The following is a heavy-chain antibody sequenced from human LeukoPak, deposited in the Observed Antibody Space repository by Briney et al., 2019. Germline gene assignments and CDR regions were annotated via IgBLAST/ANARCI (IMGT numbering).Heavy chain of an antibody. J-gene: IGHJ4*02. CDR3: AKASAPYSGSDY. CDR1: GLIFSHYV. V-gene: IGHV3-23*01. Sequence: GGSVRLSCAASGLIFSHYVMSWVRQAPGRGRDWVGAISASGGRTSYADSVKDRCTISKENSMNTGYLQMNSLRADDTAVYYIAKASAPYSGSDYWGQGTLVTVSS. CDR2: ISASGGRT. D-gene: IGHD1-26*01.